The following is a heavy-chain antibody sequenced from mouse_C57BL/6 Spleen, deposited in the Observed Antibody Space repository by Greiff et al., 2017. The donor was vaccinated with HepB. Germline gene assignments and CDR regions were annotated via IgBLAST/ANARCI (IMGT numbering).Heavy chain of an antibody. CDR2: IDPETGGT. J-gene: IGHJ2*01. V-gene: IGHV1-15*01. CDR3: TRRMITHFDY. CDR1: GYTFTDYE. D-gene: IGHD2-4*01. Sequence: QVQLQQSGAELVRPGASVTLSCKASGYTFTDYEMHWVKQTPVHGLEWIGAIDPETGGTAYNQKFKGKAILTADKSSSTAYMELRSLTSEDSAVYYCTRRMITHFDYWGQGTTLTVSS.